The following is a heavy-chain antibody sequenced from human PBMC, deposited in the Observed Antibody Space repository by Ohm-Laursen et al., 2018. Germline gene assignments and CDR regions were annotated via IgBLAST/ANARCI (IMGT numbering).Heavy chain of an antibody. CDR3: ARVLVFSRGFTTGLSHYYYAMDV. D-gene: IGHD3-9*01. J-gene: IGHJ6*02. V-gene: IGHV4-34*01. CDR1: GGSFSGYY. CDR2: INHSGST. Sequence: TLSLTCAVYGGSFSGYYWSWIRQPPGKGLEWIGEINHSGSTNYNPSLKSRVTISVDTSKNHVSLRLRSVTAADTAMYYCARVLVFSRGFTTGLSHYYYAMDVWGQGTTVTVSS.